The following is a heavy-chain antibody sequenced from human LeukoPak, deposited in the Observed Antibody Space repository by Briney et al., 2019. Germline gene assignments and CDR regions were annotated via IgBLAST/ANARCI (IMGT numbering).Heavy chain of an antibody. D-gene: IGHD3-16*01. CDR2: IYSGGST. J-gene: IGHJ4*02. V-gene: IGHV3-53*01. CDR1: GFTFSNAW. CDR3: ARGGGYLDY. Sequence: PGGSLRLSCAASGFTFSNAWMSWVRQAPGKGLEWVSVIYSGGSTYYADSVKGRFTISRDNSKNTLYLQMNSLRAEDTAVYYCARGGGYLDYWGQGTLVTVSS.